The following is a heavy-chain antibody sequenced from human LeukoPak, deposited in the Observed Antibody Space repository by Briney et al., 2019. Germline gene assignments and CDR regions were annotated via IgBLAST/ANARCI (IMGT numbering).Heavy chain of an antibody. J-gene: IGHJ4*02. CDR3: ATSDVTIFGVVTIPMDY. CDR1: GFTFSSYS. Sequence: PGGSLRLSCAASGFTFSSYSMNWVRQAPGKGLEWVSSISSSSSYIYYADSVKGRFTISRDNAQNSLYLQMNSLRAEDTAVYYCATSDVTIFGVVTIPMDYWGQGTLVAVSS. V-gene: IGHV3-21*01. CDR2: ISSSSSYI. D-gene: IGHD3-3*01.